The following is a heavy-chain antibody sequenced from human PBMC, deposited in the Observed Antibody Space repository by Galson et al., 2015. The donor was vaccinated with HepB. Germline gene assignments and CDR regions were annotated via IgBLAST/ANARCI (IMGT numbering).Heavy chain of an antibody. CDR1: GDSVSSNIAT. Sequence: CAISGDSVSSNIATWNWIRQSPSRGLEWLGRTFYRSKWDNDYAVSVKGRISINPDTSKNQFSLQLDSVTPEDTAVYYCAGAGTRGPNWSYGLDVWGQGTTVTVSS. CDR2: TFYRSKWDN. CDR3: AGAGTRGPNWSYGLDV. J-gene: IGHJ6*02. D-gene: IGHD6-19*01. V-gene: IGHV6-1*01.